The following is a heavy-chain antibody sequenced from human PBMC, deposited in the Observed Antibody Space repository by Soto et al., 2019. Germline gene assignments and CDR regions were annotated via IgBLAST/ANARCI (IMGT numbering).Heavy chain of an antibody. CDR2: ISSSSSYI. D-gene: IGHD6-19*01. V-gene: IGHV3-21*01. CDR1: GFTFSSYS. J-gene: IGHJ4*02. CDR3: ARDSSGWYGSGAGFDY. Sequence: EVQLVESGGGLVKPGGSLRLSCAASGFTFSSYSMNWVRQAPGKGLEWVSSISSSSSYIYYADSVKGRFTISRDNAKNSLYLQMNSLRAEDTAVYYCARDSSGWYGSGAGFDYWGQGTLVTVSS.